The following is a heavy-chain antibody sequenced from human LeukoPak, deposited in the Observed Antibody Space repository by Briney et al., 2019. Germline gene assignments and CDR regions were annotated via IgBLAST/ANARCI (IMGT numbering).Heavy chain of an antibody. D-gene: IGHD1-1*01. CDR3: ARGRERRKINDY. CDR1: GYTFTSYG. V-gene: IGHV1-18*01. Sequence: ASVKVSCKASGYTFTSYGIGWVRQAPGHGLEWMGWISTYNGDTNYAQKLQGRVTMTTDTSTSTAYMELRSLRSDDTAVYYCARGRERRKINDYWGQGTLVTVSS. J-gene: IGHJ4*02. CDR2: ISTYNGDT.